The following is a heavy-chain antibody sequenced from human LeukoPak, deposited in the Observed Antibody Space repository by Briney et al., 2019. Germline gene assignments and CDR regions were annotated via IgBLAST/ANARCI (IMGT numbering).Heavy chain of an antibody. J-gene: IGHJ6*04. CDR1: GFTFSNYG. CDR3: ARNRLRATATYMDV. V-gene: IGHV3-30*02. Sequence: GGSLRLSCAASGFTFSNYGMHWVRQAPGKGLGWVTFIEYDGTDTHFADSVRGRFTISRDNSEDTLYLQIITLRAVDTAVYYCARNRLRATATYMDVWGKGTTVTVSS. D-gene: IGHD2-15*01. CDR2: IEYDGTDT.